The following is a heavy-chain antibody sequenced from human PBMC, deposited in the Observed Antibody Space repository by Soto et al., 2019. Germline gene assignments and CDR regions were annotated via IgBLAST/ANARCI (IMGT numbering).Heavy chain of an antibody. CDR2: IYYSGST. CDR1: GGSISSSSYY. V-gene: IGHV4-39*01. Sequence: SETLSLTCTVSGGSISSSSYYWGWIRQPPGKGLEWIGSIYYSGSTYYNPSLKSRVTISVDTSKNQFSLKLSSVTAADTAVYYCARQGQLDYWGQGTLVTVSS. CDR3: ARQGQLDY. J-gene: IGHJ4*02.